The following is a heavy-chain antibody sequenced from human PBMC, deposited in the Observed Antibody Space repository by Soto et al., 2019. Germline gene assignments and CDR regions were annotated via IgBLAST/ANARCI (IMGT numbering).Heavy chain of an antibody. D-gene: IGHD2-15*01. J-gene: IGHJ3*02. CDR2: IYTSGST. Sequence: SETLSLTCTVSCGSIISYYWSWIRQPAGKGLEWIGRIYTSGSTNYNPSLKSRVTMSVDTSKNQFSLKLSSVTAADTAVYYCARDGWVGYCSGGSCATPLDDAFDIWGQGTMVTVSS. V-gene: IGHV4-4*07. CDR3: ARDGWVGYCSGGSCATPLDDAFDI. CDR1: CGSIISYY.